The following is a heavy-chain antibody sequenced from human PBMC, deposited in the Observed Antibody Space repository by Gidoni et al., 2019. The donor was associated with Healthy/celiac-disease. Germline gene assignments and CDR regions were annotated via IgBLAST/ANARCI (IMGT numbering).Heavy chain of an antibody. CDR3: AAKTSSSWPGGRYDYIWGSYQADY. J-gene: IGHJ4*02. Sequence: EVQLLESGGGLVQPGGSLRLSCAASGFTFSSYAMSWVRQAPGKGLEWVSAISGSGGSTYYADSVKGRFTISRDNSKNRLYLQMNSLRAEDTAVYYCAAKTSSSWPGGRYDYIWGSYQADYWGQGTLVTVSS. D-gene: IGHD3-16*02. CDR2: ISGSGGST. CDR1: GFTFSSYA. V-gene: IGHV3-23*01.